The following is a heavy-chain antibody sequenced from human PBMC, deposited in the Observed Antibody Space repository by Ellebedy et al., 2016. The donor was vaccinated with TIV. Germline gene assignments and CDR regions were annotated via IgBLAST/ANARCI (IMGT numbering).Heavy chain of an antibody. CDR2: ISNSAMRT. Sequence: GESLKISCAASGFPFTSYAMSWVRPAPGKGLEWVSTISNSAMRTYYADSVEGRFVISRDNSKKTLSLQMNSLRAEDTAVYYCAAEPYDTYDSSHYFDYWGQGTLVTVSS. CDR1: GFPFTSYA. D-gene: IGHD3-16*01. CDR3: AAEPYDTYDSSHYFDY. V-gene: IGHV3-23*01. J-gene: IGHJ4*02.